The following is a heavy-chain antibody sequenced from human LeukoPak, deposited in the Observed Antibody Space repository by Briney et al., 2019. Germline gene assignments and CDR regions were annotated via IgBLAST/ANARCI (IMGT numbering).Heavy chain of an antibody. V-gene: IGHV3-21*04. D-gene: IGHD4-17*01. CDR3: ARENAHDYGLLV. CDR2: ISRSSSYI. J-gene: IGHJ4*02. CDR1: GFTFTNYS. Sequence: GGSLRLSCAASGFTFTNYSMNWVRQAPGKGLEWVSSISRSSSYIYYAASVKGRFTISRDNAKNSLYLQMNSLRVEDTAVYYCARENAHDYGLLVWGPGTLVTVSS.